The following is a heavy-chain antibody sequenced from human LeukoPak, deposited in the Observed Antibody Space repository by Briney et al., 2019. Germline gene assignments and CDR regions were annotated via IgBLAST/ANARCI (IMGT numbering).Heavy chain of an antibody. J-gene: IGHJ5*02. D-gene: IGHD5-18*01. V-gene: IGHV4-4*02. CDR3: ARFVRGYMPGDWFDP. CDR2: IYHSGST. CDR1: GGSISSSNW. Sequence: PSETLSLTCAVSGGSISSSNWWSWVRQPPGKGLEWIGEIYHSGSTNYNPSLKSRVTISVDKSKNQFSLKLSSVTAADTAVYYCARFVRGYMPGDWFDPWGQGTLVTVSS.